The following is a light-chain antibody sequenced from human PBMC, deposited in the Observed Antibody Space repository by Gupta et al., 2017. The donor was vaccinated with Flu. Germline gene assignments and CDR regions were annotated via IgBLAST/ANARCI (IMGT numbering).Light chain of an antibody. CDR1: HSISNF. CDR3: QQRSHWPPFT. J-gene: IGKJ4*01. CDR2: DAS. V-gene: IGKV3-11*01. Sequence: ATLSLSPGERVTLFCRASHSISNFLAWYQHKPGQAPRLLIYDASNRDAGIPARFSGSGSGTDLTLTISSREPEDFAVYYCQQRSHWPPFTFGGGTKVEIK.